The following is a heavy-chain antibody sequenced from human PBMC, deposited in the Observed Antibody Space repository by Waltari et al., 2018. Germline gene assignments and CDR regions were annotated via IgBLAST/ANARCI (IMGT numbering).Heavy chain of an antibody. J-gene: IGHJ4*02. V-gene: IGHV3-7*01. D-gene: IGHD1-7*01. Sequence: EVQLVESGGGLVQPGGSLRLSCVASGFTFSSSWMSWVRQAPGKGLGWVANTNEDGTAKHYVDSGKGRFTISRDNAKNSLYLQMSDLRAEDTAVYYCARHWNWAWDYWGQGTLVTVSS. CDR1: GFTFSSSW. CDR3: ARHWNWAWDY. CDR2: TNEDGTAK.